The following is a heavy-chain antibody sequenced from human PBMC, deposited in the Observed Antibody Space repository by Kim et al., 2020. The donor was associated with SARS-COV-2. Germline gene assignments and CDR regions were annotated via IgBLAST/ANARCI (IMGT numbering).Heavy chain of an antibody. CDR2: IYSGGST. Sequence: GGSLRLSCAASGFTVSSNYMSWVRQAPGKGLEWVSVIYSGGSTYYADSVKGRFTISRDNSKNTLYLQMNSLRAEDTAVYYCARDFSELGRPDYWGQGTLVTVSS. V-gene: IGHV3-53*01. CDR1: GFTVSSNY. D-gene: IGHD3-10*01. CDR3: ARDFSELGRPDY. J-gene: IGHJ4*02.